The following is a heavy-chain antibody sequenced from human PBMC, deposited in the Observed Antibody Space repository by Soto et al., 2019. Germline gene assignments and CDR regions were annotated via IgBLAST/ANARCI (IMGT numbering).Heavy chain of an antibody. Sequence: QVQLQQWGAGLLKPSETLSLTCAVYGGSFSGYYWSWIRQPPGKGLEWIGEINHSGSTNYNPSLKSRVTLSVYTSKNQFSLKLSSVTAADAAVYYCAREWELLRLIDYWGQGTLVTVSS. J-gene: IGHJ4*02. CDR1: GGSFSGYY. CDR2: INHSGST. CDR3: AREWELLRLIDY. D-gene: IGHD1-26*01. V-gene: IGHV4-34*01.